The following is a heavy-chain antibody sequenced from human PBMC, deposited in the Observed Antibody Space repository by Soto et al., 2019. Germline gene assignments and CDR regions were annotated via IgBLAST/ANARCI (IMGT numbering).Heavy chain of an antibody. D-gene: IGHD6-19*01. Sequence: KESGPVLVKPTETLTLTCTVSGFSLSTGKVGVSWIRQPPGKALEWLAHIFSNDEKSYRTSLKSRLTISADTSKSQVVRTMTNVDPVDTATYYCARILFGRSVAGGYFYMDVWGKGTTVTVSS. CDR2: IFSNDEK. J-gene: IGHJ6*03. CDR1: GFSLSTGKVG. V-gene: IGHV2-26*01. CDR3: ARILFGRSVAGGYFYMDV.